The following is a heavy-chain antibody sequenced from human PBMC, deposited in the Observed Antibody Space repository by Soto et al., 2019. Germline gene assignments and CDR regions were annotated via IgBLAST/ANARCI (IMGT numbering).Heavy chain of an antibody. Sequence: QVQLVESGGGVVQPGRSLRLSCAASGFTFSSYAMHWVRQAPGKGLEWVAVISYDGSNNYYADSVKGRFTISRDNSKNTLYLQMNSLRAEDTAVYYCARVSVDPWGQGTLVTVSS. CDR3: ARVSVDP. J-gene: IGHJ5*02. CDR2: ISYDGSNN. D-gene: IGHD3-16*02. CDR1: GFTFSSYA. V-gene: IGHV3-30-3*01.